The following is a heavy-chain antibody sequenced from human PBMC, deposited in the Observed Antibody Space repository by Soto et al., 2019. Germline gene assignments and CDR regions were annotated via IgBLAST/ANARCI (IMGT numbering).Heavy chain of an antibody. V-gene: IGHV4-34*01. D-gene: IGHD3-3*01. CDR1: GGSFSGYY. J-gene: IGHJ6*02. Sequence: SETLSLTCAVYGGSFSGYYWSWIRQPPGKGLEWIGEINHSGSTNYNPSLKSRVTISVDTSKNQFSLKLSSVTAADTAVYYCARVRAERITIFGVVSQGYYYGMDVWGQGTTVTAP. CDR2: INHSGST. CDR3: ARVRAERITIFGVVSQGYYYGMDV.